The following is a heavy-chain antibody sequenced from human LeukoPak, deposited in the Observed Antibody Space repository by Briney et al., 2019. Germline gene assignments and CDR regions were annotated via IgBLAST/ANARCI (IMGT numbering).Heavy chain of an antibody. CDR1: GFTFSNYA. CDR2: IIGVVDST. Sequence: PGGSLRLSCSASGFTFSNYAMHWVRQAPGKGLEYVSAIIGVVDSTYYTDSVKGIFTISREHSKNTMYLQMSSLRPEDTAVYYCAKAWLVDRYSSPFDSWGQGTLVTVSS. D-gene: IGHD6-13*01. V-gene: IGHV3-64D*06. CDR3: AKAWLVDRYSSPFDS. J-gene: IGHJ5*01.